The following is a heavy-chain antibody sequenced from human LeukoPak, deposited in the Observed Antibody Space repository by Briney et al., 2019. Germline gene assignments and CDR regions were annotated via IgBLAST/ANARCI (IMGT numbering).Heavy chain of an antibody. J-gene: IGHJ5*02. Sequence: VASVEVSCKASGYTFTSYGISWVRQAPGQWLEWMGWISAYNGNTNYAQKLQGRVTMTTDTSTSTAYMELRSLRSDDTAVYYCARHGRSYYGSGSYYSSSGWFDPWGQGTLVTVSS. D-gene: IGHD3-10*01. CDR1: GYTFTSYG. CDR3: ARHGRSYYGSGSYYSSSGWFDP. CDR2: ISAYNGNT. V-gene: IGHV1-18*01.